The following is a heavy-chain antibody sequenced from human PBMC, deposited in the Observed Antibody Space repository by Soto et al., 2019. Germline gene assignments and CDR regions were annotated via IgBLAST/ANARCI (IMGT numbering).Heavy chain of an antibody. CDR2: IYYSGTT. Sequence: QVPLQESGAGLVKPSQTLSLTCTVSGGSISSGHYYWSCIRQPPGKGLEWLGYIYYSGTTYYNPSLDSRLTISLDTSKNQFSLKLRSVTAADTAVYYCSRDSSGYNTIDFWGQGTLVTVSS. CDR1: GGSISSGHYY. V-gene: IGHV4-30-4*01. D-gene: IGHD3-22*01. J-gene: IGHJ4*02. CDR3: SRDSSGYNTIDF.